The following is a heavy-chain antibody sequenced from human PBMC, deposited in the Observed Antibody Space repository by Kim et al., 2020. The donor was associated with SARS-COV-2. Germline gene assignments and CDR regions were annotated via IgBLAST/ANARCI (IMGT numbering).Heavy chain of an antibody. V-gene: IGHV4-59*09. Sequence: YHSESTNYNPTHKSRATISVDTSQNQFSLKLGAVTAADTAVYYWARGFAYWGQGPLVTVSS. J-gene: IGHJ4*02. CDR3: ARGFAY. CDR2: YHSEST.